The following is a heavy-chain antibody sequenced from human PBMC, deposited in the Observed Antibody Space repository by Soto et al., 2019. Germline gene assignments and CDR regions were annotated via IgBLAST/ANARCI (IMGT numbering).Heavy chain of an antibody. CDR2: VYYSGST. V-gene: IGHV4-59*08. Sequence: SETLSLTCTVSGGSLTGYYWSWIRQPPGKGLEWIGYVYYSGSTKYNPSLKSRVTISVDTSKNQFSLNLSSVTAADTAVYYCARGVAASKGVVVWGQGTTVTVSS. J-gene: IGHJ6*02. CDR1: GGSLTGYY. CDR3: ARGVAASKGVVV. D-gene: IGHD2-15*01.